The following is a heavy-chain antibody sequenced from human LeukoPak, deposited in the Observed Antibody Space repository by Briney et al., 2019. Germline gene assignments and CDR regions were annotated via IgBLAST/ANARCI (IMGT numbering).Heavy chain of an antibody. CDR2: IDPSDSYT. CDR1: GYSFTSHW. Sequence: GESLKISCKGSGYSFTSHWIGWVRQMPGKGLEWMGRIDPSDSYTNYSPSFQGHATISADKSISTAYLQWSSLKASDTAMYYCATSHYGSGSYYSIWGQGTLVTVSS. D-gene: IGHD3-10*01. CDR3: ATSHYGSGSYYSI. V-gene: IGHV5-10-1*01. J-gene: IGHJ4*02.